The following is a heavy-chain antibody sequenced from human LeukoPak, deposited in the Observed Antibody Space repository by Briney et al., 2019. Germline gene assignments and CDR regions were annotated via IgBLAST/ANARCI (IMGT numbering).Heavy chain of an antibody. CDR1: GYTFSDYG. D-gene: IGHD3-3*01. CDR2: ISPYNGNT. J-gene: IGHJ4*02. CDR3: ARDFNVLRFLGDY. Sequence: ASVKVPCKASGYTFSDYGITWVRQAPGQGLTWMGWISPYNGNTDYAQKFQGRVTMTTDTSTNTAYLELRRLRSDDTAVYYCARDFNVLRFLGDYWGQGTLVTVSS. V-gene: IGHV1-18*04.